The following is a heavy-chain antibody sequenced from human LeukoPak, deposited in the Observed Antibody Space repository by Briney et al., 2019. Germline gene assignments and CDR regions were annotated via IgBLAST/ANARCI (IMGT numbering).Heavy chain of an antibody. CDR1: GYSISSGYY. J-gene: IGHJ5*02. D-gene: IGHD6-19*01. V-gene: IGHV4-38-2*01. CDR3: ARALEAGPYNWFDP. CDR2: IYHSGST. Sequence: SETLSLTCAVSGYSISSGYYWGWIRQPPGKGLEWIGSIYHSGSTHYNPSLKSRVTISVDTSKNQFSLKLSSVTAADTAVYYCARALEAGPYNWFDPWGQGTLVTVSS.